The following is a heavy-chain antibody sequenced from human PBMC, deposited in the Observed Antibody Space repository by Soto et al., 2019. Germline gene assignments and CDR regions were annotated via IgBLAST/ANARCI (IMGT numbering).Heavy chain of an antibody. V-gene: IGHV3-53*01. J-gene: IGHJ4*02. CDR3: ARNSRGYTYGSDY. Sequence: VQLVESGGGLIQPGGSLRLSCAASGFSVSSNYMNWVRQAPGKGLDWVSVIYSGGSTNYADFVKSRFIISRDKSKNKLDVKMNSLTANDTAVYYCARNSRGYTYGSDYWGQGSLVTVSS. CDR2: IYSGGST. D-gene: IGHD5-18*01. CDR1: GFSVSSNY.